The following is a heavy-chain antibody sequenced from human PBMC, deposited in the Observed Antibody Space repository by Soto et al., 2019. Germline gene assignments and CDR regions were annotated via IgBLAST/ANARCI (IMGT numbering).Heavy chain of an antibody. V-gene: IGHV4-34*01. CDR1: GGSFSGYY. D-gene: IGHD3-22*01. Sequence: SDTLALSCAVYGGSFSGYYWTWIRQRPGKGLEWIGEINHSGSTNYNPSLKSRVPISVDTSKNQFSLKLSSVTAADTAVYYCARGRGSGYYFDYYYGMDVWGQGTRVTVSS. J-gene: IGHJ6*02. CDR3: ARGRGSGYYFDYYYGMDV. CDR2: INHSGST.